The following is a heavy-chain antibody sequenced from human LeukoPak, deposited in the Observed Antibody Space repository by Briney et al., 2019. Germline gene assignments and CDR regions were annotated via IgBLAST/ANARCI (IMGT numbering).Heavy chain of an antibody. CDR3: ARSSIAARPSDY. CDR2: ISSSSSYI. Sequence: GGSLRLSCAASGFTFSSYSMNWVRQAPGKGLEWVSSISSSSSYIYYADSVKGRFTISRDNAKNSLYLQMNSLRAEDTAVYYCARSSIAARPSDYWGQGTLVTVSS. CDR1: GFTFSSYS. V-gene: IGHV3-21*04. J-gene: IGHJ4*02. D-gene: IGHD6-6*01.